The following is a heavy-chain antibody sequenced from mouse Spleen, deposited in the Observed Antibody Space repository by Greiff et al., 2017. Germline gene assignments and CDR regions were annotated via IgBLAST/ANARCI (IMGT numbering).Heavy chain of an antibody. Sequence: EVMLVESGGGLVKLGGSLKLSCAASGFTFSSYAMSWVRQTPEKRLEWVATISSGGGNTYYPDSVKGRFTISRDNAKNTLYLQMSSLKSEDTAMYYCARLNYYGSSYWYFDVWGAGTTVTVSS. J-gene: IGHJ1*01. CDR2: ISSGGGNT. D-gene: IGHD1-1*01. CDR1: GFTFSSYA. V-gene: IGHV5-9*01. CDR3: ARLNYYGSSYWYFDV.